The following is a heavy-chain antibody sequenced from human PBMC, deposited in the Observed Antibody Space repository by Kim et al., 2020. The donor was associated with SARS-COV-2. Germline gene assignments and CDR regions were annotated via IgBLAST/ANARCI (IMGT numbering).Heavy chain of an antibody. CDR2: INHSGST. V-gene: IGHV4-34*01. Sequence: SETLSLTCAVYGGSFSGYYWSWIRQPPGKGLEWIGEINHSGSTNYNPSLKSRVTISVDTSKNQFSLKLSSVTAADTAVYYCARKVVVAVYYYYYGMDVWGQGTTVTVSS. D-gene: IGHD2-15*01. CDR1: GGSFSGYY. J-gene: IGHJ6*02. CDR3: ARKVVVAVYYYYYGMDV.